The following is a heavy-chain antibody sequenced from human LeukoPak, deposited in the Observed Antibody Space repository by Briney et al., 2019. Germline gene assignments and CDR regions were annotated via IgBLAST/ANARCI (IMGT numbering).Heavy chain of an antibody. J-gene: IGHJ6*02. CDR3: ARSKPTDYYYNGMDV. D-gene: IGHD1-14*01. Sequence: GGSLRLSCAPSGFTVNSNYMSWVRQAPGRGLEWVSIIYSGGSTYYADSVKGRFTISRDNSKNTLDLQMNSLRVEDTAVYFCARSKPTDYYYNGMDVWGQGTTVTVSS. CDR2: IYSGGST. CDR1: GFTVNSNY. V-gene: IGHV3-66*01.